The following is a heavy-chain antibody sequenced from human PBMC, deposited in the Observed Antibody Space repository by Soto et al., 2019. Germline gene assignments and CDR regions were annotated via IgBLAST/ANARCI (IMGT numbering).Heavy chain of an antibody. CDR3: ARVQRARQYIADYDSSGYYFDY. D-gene: IGHD3-22*01. V-gene: IGHV3-53*01. CDR2: IYSGGST. Sequence: GGSLRLSCAASGFTVSSNYMSWVRQAPGKGLEWVSVIYSGGSTYYADSVKGRFTISRDNSKNTLYLQMNSLRAEDTAVYYCARVQRARQYIADYDSSGYYFDYWGQGTLVTVSS. CDR1: GFTVSSNY. J-gene: IGHJ4*02.